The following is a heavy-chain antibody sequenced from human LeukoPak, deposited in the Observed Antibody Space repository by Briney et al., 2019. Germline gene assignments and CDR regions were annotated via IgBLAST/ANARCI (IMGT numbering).Heavy chain of an antibody. CDR2: IWYDGSNK. D-gene: IGHD5-12*01. CDR3: ARCRWLRGPIDS. Sequence: GGSLRLSCAASGFTFSSYGMHWVRQAPGKGLEWVAVIWYDGSNKYYADSVKGRFTISRDNSKNTLYLQMNSLRAEDTAVYYCARCRWLRGPIDSWGQGTLVTVSS. J-gene: IGHJ4*02. V-gene: IGHV3-33*01. CDR1: GFTFSSYG.